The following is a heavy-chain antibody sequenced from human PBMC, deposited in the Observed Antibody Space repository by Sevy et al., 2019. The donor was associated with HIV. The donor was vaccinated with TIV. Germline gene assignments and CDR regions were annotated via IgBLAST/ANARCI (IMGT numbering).Heavy chain of an antibody. J-gene: IGHJ5*01. Sequence: ASVKFSCKASGYMFAIYDINWVRQAPGQGPEWMGWMNPNSGNTGYAQKLRDRITMTRDISTNTAYLEVRDRRAENTAKYYCTRVRVTNLYDEGVSMTYNWFDPWGEGTLVTVSS. D-gene: IGHD3-16*01. CDR3: TRVRVTNLYDEGVSMTYNWFDP. V-gene: IGHV1-8*01. CDR2: MNPNSGNT. CDR1: GYMFAIYD.